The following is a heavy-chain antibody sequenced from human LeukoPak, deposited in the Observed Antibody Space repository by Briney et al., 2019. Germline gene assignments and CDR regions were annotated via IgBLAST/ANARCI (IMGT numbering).Heavy chain of an antibody. D-gene: IGHD4-17*01. CDR3: ARGVSDYVHYGMDV. V-gene: IGHV4-39*07. CDR2: IYYSGST. J-gene: IGHJ6*02. Sequence: SETLSLTCTVSGGSISSSSYYWGWIRQPPGKGLEWIGSIYYSGSTYYNPSLKSRVTISVDTSKNQFSLKLSSVTAADTAVYYCARGVSDYVHYGMDVWGQGTTVTVSS. CDR1: GGSISSSSYY.